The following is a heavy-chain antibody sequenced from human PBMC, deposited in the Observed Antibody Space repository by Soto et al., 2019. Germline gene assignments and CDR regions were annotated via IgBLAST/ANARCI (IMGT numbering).Heavy chain of an antibody. D-gene: IGHD2-15*01. CDR1: GDSISTVDYF. CDR3: ARGRYCLTGRCFPNWFDS. V-gene: IGHV4-30-4*08. Sequence: SETLSLTCSVSGDSISTVDYFWAWIRQPPGQALEYIGYIYKSATTYYNPSFESRVAISLDTSKSQFSLNATSVTAADTAVYFCARGRYCLTGRCFPNWFDSWGQGTLVTVSS. CDR2: IYKSATT. J-gene: IGHJ5*01.